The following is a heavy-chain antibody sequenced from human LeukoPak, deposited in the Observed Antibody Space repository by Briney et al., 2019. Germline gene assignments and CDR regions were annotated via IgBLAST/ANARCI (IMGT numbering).Heavy chain of an antibody. J-gene: IGHJ3*01. Sequence: PSETLSLTCSVSGASLNGYFWNWVRQTPEKGLQWIGYVSQTGATTSNPTLKSRVSITIDTSKSQISLTMTSVTAADSALYYCARDRRGSFYTFDLWGPGTIVSVS. D-gene: IGHD1-26*01. CDR2: VSQTGAT. CDR3: ARDRRGSFYTFDL. V-gene: IGHV4-59*01. CDR1: GASLNGYF.